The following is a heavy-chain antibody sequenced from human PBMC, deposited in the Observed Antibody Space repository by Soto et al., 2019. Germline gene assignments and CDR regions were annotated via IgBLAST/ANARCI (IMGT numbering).Heavy chain of an antibody. V-gene: IGHV1-18*01. CDR3: AREGPSPYCYSGMDV. Sequence: QVQLVQSRGEVKKPGASVKVSCKTSGYSFTTSGISWVRQAPGQGLEWMGGISVYNGNTYYAQKLKGRLTMTTDTSTSTAYLELMSLTSADTAVYFCAREGPSPYCYSGMDVWGQGSTVTVSS. CDR1: GYSFTTSG. J-gene: IGHJ6*02. CDR2: ISVYNGNT.